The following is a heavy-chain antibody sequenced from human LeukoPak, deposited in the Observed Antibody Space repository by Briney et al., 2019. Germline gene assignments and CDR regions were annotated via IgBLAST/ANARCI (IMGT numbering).Heavy chain of an antibody. CDR3: ARAPLGGDYVWGSYRYSYYFDY. CDR2: ISSSGSTI. J-gene: IGHJ4*02. Sequence: PGGSLRLSCAASGFTFSSYWMSWIRQAPGKGLEWVSYISSSGSTIYYADSVKGRFTISRDNAKNSLYLQMNSLRAEDTAVYYCARAPLGGDYVWGSYRYSYYFDYWGQGTLVTVSS. D-gene: IGHD3-16*02. CDR1: GFTFSSYW. V-gene: IGHV3-11*01.